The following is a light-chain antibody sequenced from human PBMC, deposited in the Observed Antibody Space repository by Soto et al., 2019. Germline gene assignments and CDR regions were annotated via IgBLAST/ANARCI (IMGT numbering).Light chain of an antibody. Sequence: EIVLTQSPGTLSLSPGEGATLSCRASQSVSTNFFAWYQQKPGQAPRLLIYGASTRATGIPDRFSGSGSGTDFTLTISRLEPEDFAVYYCQQYGRTSWTFGKGPRWKSN. CDR1: QSVSTNF. J-gene: IGKJ1*01. CDR2: GAS. CDR3: QQYGRTSWT. V-gene: IGKV3-20*01.